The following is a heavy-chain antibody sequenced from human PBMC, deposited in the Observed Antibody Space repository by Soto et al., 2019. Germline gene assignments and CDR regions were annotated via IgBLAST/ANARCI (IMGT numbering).Heavy chain of an antibody. D-gene: IGHD6-6*01. CDR1: GYTFTRYD. V-gene: IGHV1-8*01. CDR3: ARVRYSSSHNWFDP. CDR2: MNPNSGNT. J-gene: IGHJ5*02. Sequence: GAPVKGSCKASGYTFTRYDINWGRQATGQGLEWMGWMNPNSGNTGYAQKLRGRITMTRNTSISTAYMELSSLRSEDTAVYYCARVRYSSSHNWFDPWGQGTLVTVSS.